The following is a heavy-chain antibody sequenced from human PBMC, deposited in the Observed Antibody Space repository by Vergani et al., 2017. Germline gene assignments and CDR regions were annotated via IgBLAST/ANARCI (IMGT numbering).Heavy chain of an antibody. J-gene: IGHJ4*02. CDR3: ARGLGSGSYYHY. D-gene: IGHD3-10*01. CDR1: GGSSSAYY. CDR2: INPSGST. V-gene: IGHV4-34*02. Sequence: QVQLQQWGAGLLKPSETLSLTCAVYGGSSSAYYWGWVRQPPGKGLEWVGEINPSGSTNYNPSLKSRVTMSVDTSKNQFSLKVYSVTAADTAVYYCARGLGSGSYYHYWGQETLVTVSS.